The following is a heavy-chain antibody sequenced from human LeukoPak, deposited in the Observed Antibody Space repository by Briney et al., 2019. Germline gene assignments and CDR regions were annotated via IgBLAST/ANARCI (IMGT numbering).Heavy chain of an antibody. CDR2: IVVGSGNT. D-gene: IGHD2-2*01. CDR3: AAARDCSSTRCFTPGDY. J-gene: IGHJ4*02. Sequence: SVKVSCKASGFTFTSSAVQWVRQARGQRLEWIGWIVVGSGNTNYAQKFQERVTITRDMSTSTAYMELSSLRSEDTAVYYCAAARDCSSTRCFTPGDYWGQGTLVTVSS. V-gene: IGHV1-58*01. CDR1: GFTFTSSA.